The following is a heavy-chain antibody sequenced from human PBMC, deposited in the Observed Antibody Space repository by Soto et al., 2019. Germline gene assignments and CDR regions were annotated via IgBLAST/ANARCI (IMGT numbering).Heavy chain of an antibody. CDR2: INPNSGGT. CDR3: ARLYCSSTSCYGDYYFDC. CDR1: GYTFTGYY. D-gene: IGHD2-2*01. Sequence: GASVKVSCKASGYTFTGYYMHWVRQAPGQGLEWMGWINPNSGGTNYAQKFQGRVTMTRDTSISTAYMELCRLRSDDTAVYYCARLYCSSTSCYGDYYFDCWGQGTLCAASS. J-gene: IGHJ4*02. V-gene: IGHV1-2*02.